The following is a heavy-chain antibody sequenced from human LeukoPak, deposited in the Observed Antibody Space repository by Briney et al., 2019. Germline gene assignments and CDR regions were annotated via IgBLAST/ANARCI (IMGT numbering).Heavy chain of an antibody. Sequence: GGSLRLSCAASGFTFSSYAMHWVRQAPGKGLEWVAVISYGGSNKYYADSVKGRFTISRDNSKNTLYLQMNSLRAEDTAVYYCARGIVVGKLDYWGQGTLVTVSS. CDR1: GFTFSSYA. J-gene: IGHJ4*02. CDR3: ARGIVVGKLDY. V-gene: IGHV3-30-3*01. CDR2: ISYGGSNK. D-gene: IGHD2-21*01.